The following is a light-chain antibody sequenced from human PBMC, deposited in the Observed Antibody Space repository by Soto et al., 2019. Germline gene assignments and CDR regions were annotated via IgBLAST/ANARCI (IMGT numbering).Light chain of an antibody. CDR3: SSSTSTSTQR. Sequence: QSVLTRPASVSGSPGQSITISCTGTSSDIGRYDYVSWYQQHPGKAPNLIIYEVTDRPSGVSNRFSGSKSGNTASLTISGLQAEDQADYYCSSSTSTSTQRFGSGTKVTVL. CDR1: SSDIGRYDY. V-gene: IGLV2-14*01. J-gene: IGLJ1*01. CDR2: EVT.